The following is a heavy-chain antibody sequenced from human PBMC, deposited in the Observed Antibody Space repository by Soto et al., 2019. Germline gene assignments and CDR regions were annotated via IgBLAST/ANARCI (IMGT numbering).Heavy chain of an antibody. CDR3: ARDQVGATGDY. CDR2: ISAYNGNR. D-gene: IGHD1-26*01. J-gene: IGHJ4*02. V-gene: IGHV1-18*01. Sequence: ASVKVSCKASGYTFTSYGLSWVRQAPGQGLEWMGWISAYNGNRNYAQKVKGRVTMTTDTSTNTAYMELRSLRSDDTAVYYCARDQVGATGDYWGQGTLVTVSS. CDR1: GYTFTSYG.